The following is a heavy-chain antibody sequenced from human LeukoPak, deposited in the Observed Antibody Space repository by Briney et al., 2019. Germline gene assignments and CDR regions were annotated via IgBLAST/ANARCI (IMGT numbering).Heavy chain of an antibody. Sequence: GGSLRLSCAASGFTFSSYGMHWVRQAPGKGLEWVAFIRYDGSNKYYADSVKGRFTISRDNSKNTLYLQMNSLRAEDTAVYYCALVRGAYYSGLDYWGQGTLVTVPS. CDR2: IRYDGSNK. D-gene: IGHD3-10*01. V-gene: IGHV3-30*02. CDR1: GFTFSSYG. J-gene: IGHJ4*02. CDR3: ALVRGAYYSGLDY.